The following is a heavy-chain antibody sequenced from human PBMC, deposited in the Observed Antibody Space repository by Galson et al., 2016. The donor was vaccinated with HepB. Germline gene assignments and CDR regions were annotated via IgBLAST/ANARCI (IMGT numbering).Heavy chain of an antibody. Sequence: PGKGLEWVAHIKSKTAGGTTYYAAPVKGRFTISRDDSKNTLYLQMNSLQPEDTALYYCTTGATFVSFWGQGNLVTVPS. CDR3: TTGATFVSF. J-gene: IGHJ4*02. CDR2: IKSKTAGGTT. D-gene: IGHD3-16*01. V-gene: IGHV3-15*01.